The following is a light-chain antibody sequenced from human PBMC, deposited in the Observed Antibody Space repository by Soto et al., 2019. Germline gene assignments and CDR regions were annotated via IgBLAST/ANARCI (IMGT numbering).Light chain of an antibody. CDR2: GNS. Sequence: QSVLTQPPSVSGAPGQRVTISCTGSSSNIGAGYDVHWYQQLPGTAPKLLIYGNSNRPSGVPDRFSGAKSGTSASLAITWLQSEDEADYYCQSYDSSLSGWVFGGVTKLTVL. CDR3: QSYDSSLSGWV. V-gene: IGLV1-40*01. CDR1: SSNIGAGYD. J-gene: IGLJ3*02.